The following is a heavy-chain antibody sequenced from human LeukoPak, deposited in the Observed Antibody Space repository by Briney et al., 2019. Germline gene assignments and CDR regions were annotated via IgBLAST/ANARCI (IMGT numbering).Heavy chain of an antibody. D-gene: IGHD1-26*01. Sequence: PSETLSLTCTVSGASINNYYWSWIRQPPGKGLEWIGYIYYSGSTNYNPSLKSRVTISVDTSKNQFSLNLSSVTAADTAVYYCASSLLGGTDAFAIWGQGTMVTVSS. J-gene: IGHJ3*02. CDR2: IYYSGST. V-gene: IGHV4-59*01. CDR1: GASINNYY. CDR3: ASSLLGGTDAFAI.